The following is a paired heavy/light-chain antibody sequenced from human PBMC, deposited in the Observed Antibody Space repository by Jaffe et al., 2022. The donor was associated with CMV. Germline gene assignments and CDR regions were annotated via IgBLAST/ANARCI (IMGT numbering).Light chain of an antibody. CDR3: QQYDNLSFT. CDR1: QDISNY. J-gene: IGKJ3*01. Sequence: DIQMTQSPSSLSASVGDRVTITCQASQDISNYLNWYQQKPGKAPKLLIYDASNLETGVPSRFSGSGSGTDFTFTISSLQPEDIATYYCQQYDNLSFTFGPGTKVDIK. V-gene: IGKV1-33*01. CDR2: DAS.
Heavy chain of an antibody. CDR1: GGTFSSYA. V-gene: IGHV1-69*01. Sequence: QVQLVQSGAEVKKPGSSVKVSCKASGGTFSSYAISWVRQAPGQGLEWMGGIIPIFGTANYAQKFQGRVTITADESTSTAYMELSSLRSEDTAVYYCARLPGRGGVFGVVILDYGMDVWGQGTTVTVSS. J-gene: IGHJ6*02. CDR2: IIPIFGTA. CDR3: ARLPGRGGVFGVVILDYGMDV. D-gene: IGHD3-3*01.